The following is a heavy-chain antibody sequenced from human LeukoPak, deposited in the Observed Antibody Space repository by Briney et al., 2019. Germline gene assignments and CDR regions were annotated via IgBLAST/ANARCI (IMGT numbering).Heavy chain of an antibody. CDR3: ARDNGDLNYYFDY. J-gene: IGHJ4*02. CDR2: IYYSGST. D-gene: IGHD4-17*01. Sequence: SETLSLTCTVSGGSISSSSYYWGWIRQSPGKGLEWIGSIYYSGSTYYNPSLKSRVTISVDTSKNQFSLKLSSVTAADTAVYYCARDNGDLNYYFDYWGQGTLVTVSS. V-gene: IGHV4-39*02. CDR1: GGSISSSSYY.